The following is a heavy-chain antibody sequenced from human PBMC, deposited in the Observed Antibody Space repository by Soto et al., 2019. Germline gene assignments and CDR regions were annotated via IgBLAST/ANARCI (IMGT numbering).Heavy chain of an antibody. Sequence: SETLSLTCAVSGGSISSSNWWSWVRQPPGKGLEWIGEIYHSGSTNYNPSLKSRVTISVDKSKNQFSLKLSSVTAADTAVYYCARSIAAAPPGQFDYWGQGTLVTVSS. CDR3: ARSIAAAPPGQFDY. CDR1: GGSISSSNW. CDR2: IYHSGST. J-gene: IGHJ4*02. V-gene: IGHV4-4*02. D-gene: IGHD6-13*01.